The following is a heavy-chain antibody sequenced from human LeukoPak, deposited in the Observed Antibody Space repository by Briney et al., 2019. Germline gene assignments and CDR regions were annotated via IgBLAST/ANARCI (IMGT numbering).Heavy chain of an antibody. CDR2: VSGSGDST. CDR1: GFTFTNYA. CDR3: AKSRWVTNSGGGFDY. V-gene: IGHV3-23*01. D-gene: IGHD5-24*01. Sequence: PGGSLRLSCAASGFTFTNYAMGWVRQAPGKGLEWVSGVSGSGDSTKYADSVKGRFTISRDNSKNTLYLQMSSLRAEETAVYYCAKSRWVTNSGGGFDYWGQGTLVTVSS. J-gene: IGHJ4*02.